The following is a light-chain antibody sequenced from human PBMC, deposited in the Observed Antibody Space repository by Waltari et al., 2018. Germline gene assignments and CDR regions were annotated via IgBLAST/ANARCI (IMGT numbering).Light chain of an antibody. CDR3: QAWDSSTYV. V-gene: IGLV3-1*01. CDR1: KMGDKY. Sequence: SYELTQPPSVSVSPGQTASITCSGVKMGDKYVCWYQQKPGQSPVLVIYQDSKRPSGIPERFSGSNSGNTATLTISGTQAMDEADYYCQAWDSSTYVFGTGTKVTVL. CDR2: QDS. J-gene: IGLJ1*01.